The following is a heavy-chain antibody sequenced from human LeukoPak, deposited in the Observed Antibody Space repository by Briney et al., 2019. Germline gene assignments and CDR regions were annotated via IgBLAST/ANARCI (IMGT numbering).Heavy chain of an antibody. Sequence: PSETLSLTCAVYGGSFSSYYWGWIRQPPGKGLEWIGSIYYSGSTYYNPSLKSRVTISVDTSKNQFSLKLSSVTAADTAVYYCARLTYYYDSSGYYFDYWGQGTLVTVSS. J-gene: IGHJ4*02. D-gene: IGHD3-22*01. V-gene: IGHV4-39*01. CDR1: GGSFSSYY. CDR3: ARLTYYYDSSGYYFDY. CDR2: IYYSGST.